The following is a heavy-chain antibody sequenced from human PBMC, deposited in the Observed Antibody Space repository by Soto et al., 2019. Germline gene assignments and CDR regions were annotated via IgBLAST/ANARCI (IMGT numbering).Heavy chain of an antibody. CDR2: ISYDGSNK. J-gene: IGHJ4*02. CDR1: GFTFSSYG. CDR3: AKDRLYDSSGYYYGPDY. D-gene: IGHD3-22*01. Sequence: LRLSCAASGFTFSSYGMHWVRQAPGKGLEWVAVISYDGSNKYYADSVKGRFTISRDNSKNTLYLQMNSLRAEDTAVYYCAKDRLYDSSGYYYGPDYWGQGTLVTVSS. V-gene: IGHV3-30*18.